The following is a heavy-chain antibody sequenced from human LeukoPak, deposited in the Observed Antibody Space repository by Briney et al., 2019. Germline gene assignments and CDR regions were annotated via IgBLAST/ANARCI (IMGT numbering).Heavy chain of an antibody. CDR2: INPNSGGT. CDR1: GYTFTGYY. Sequence: ASVKVSCKASGYTFTGYYMHWVRQAPGQGLEWMGWINPNSGGTNYAQKFQGWVTMTRDTSISTAYMELSRLRSDDTAVYYCARGPPAVLRAVAVPFDYWGQGALVTVSS. CDR3: ARGPPAVLRAVAVPFDY. J-gene: IGHJ4*02. V-gene: IGHV1-2*04. D-gene: IGHD6-19*01.